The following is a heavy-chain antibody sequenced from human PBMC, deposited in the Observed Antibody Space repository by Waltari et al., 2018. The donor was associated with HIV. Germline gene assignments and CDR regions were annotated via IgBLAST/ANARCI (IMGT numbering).Heavy chain of an antibody. J-gene: IGHJ4*02. CDR2: INSDGSST. Sequence: EVQLVESGGGLVQPGGSLRLSCAASGFTFSSYWMHWVRQAPGKGLVWVSRINSDGSSTSYADSVKGRFTISRDNAKNTLYLQMNSLRAEDTAVYYCARAKGPLGYCSGGSCYLDYWGQGTLVTVSS. CDR3: ARAKGPLGYCSGGSCYLDY. CDR1: GFTFSSYW. D-gene: IGHD2-15*01. V-gene: IGHV3-74*01.